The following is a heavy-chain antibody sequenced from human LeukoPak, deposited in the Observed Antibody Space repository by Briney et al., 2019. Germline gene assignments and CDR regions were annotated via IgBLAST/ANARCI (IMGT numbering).Heavy chain of an antibody. CDR3: ARDVGGYGYWYFDL. V-gene: IGHV4-59*01. Sequence: SETLSLICTVSGGSISSYYWSWIRQPPGKGLEWIGYIYYSGSTNYNPSLKSRVTISVDTSKNQFSLKLSSVTAADTAVYYCARDVGGYGYWYFDLWGRGTLVTVSS. CDR1: GGSISSYY. CDR2: IYYSGST. J-gene: IGHJ2*01. D-gene: IGHD5-18*01.